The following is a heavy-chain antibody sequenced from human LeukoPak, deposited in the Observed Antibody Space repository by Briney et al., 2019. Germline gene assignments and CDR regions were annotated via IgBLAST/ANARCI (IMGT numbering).Heavy chain of an antibody. D-gene: IGHD3-9*01. Sequence: PGGSLRLSCAASGFTFSSYWMSWVRQAPGKGLEWVANIKQDGSEKYYVDSVKGRFTISRDNAKNSLYLQMNSLRAEDTAVYYCAREGNYDILTGYPDAFDIWGQGTMVTVTS. CDR1: GFTFSSYW. J-gene: IGHJ3*02. CDR3: AREGNYDILTGYPDAFDI. V-gene: IGHV3-7*01. CDR2: IKQDGSEK.